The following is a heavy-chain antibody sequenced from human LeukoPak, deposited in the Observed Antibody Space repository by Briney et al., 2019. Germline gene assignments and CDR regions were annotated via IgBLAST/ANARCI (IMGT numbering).Heavy chain of an antibody. V-gene: IGHV3-64*01. CDR1: GFTFSSYA. D-gene: IGHD6-6*01. CDR3: ARGGEAARMDV. Sequence: PGGSLRLSCAASGFTFSSYAMHWFRQAPGKGLEYVSALVSNGGSTYYAKSVKGRFTISRDNSKNTLYLQMGSLRAEDTGVYYCARGGEAARMDVWGQGTTVTVSS. CDR2: LVSNGGST. J-gene: IGHJ6*02.